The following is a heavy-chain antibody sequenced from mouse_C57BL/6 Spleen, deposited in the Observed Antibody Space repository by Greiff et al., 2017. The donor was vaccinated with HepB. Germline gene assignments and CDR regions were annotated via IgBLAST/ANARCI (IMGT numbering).Heavy chain of an antibody. CDR3: TRSSHYYGSSYGY. J-gene: IGHJ3*01. CDR2: IYPGNSDT. V-gene: IGHV1-5*01. D-gene: IGHD1-1*01. CDR1: GYTFTSYW. Sequence: EVQLQQSGTVLARPGASVKMSCKTSGYTFTSYWMHWVKQRPGQGLEWIGAIYPGNSDTSYNQKFKGKAKLTAVTSASTAYMELSSLTNEDSAVYYCTRSSHYYGSSYGYWGQGTLVTVSA.